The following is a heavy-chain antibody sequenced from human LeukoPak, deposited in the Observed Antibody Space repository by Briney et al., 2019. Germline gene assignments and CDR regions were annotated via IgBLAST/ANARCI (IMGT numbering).Heavy chain of an antibody. Sequence: GGSLRLSCAASGFTFSSYAMSWVRQAPGKGLEWVSAISGSGGSTYYADSVKGRFTISRDNSKNTLYLQMNSLRAEDTAVYYCAKVSRSKGMTAVTRDYWGQGTLVTVSS. CDR2: ISGSGGST. D-gene: IGHD4-17*01. CDR1: GFTFSSYA. CDR3: AKVSRSKGMTAVTRDY. V-gene: IGHV3-23*01. J-gene: IGHJ4*02.